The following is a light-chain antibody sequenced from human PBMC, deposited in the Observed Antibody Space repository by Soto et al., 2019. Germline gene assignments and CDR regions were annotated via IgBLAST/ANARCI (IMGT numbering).Light chain of an antibody. CDR2: GAS. V-gene: IGKV3-15*01. CDR1: QSVRSN. CDR3: QQLNSYPIT. J-gene: IGKJ5*01. Sequence: EIVMTQSPATLSVSQGERVTLSCRASQSVRSNLAWYQQKPGQAPRLLIYGASTRATGIPARFSGSGSGTDFTLTISSLQSEDFATYYCQQLNSYPITFGQGTRLEI.